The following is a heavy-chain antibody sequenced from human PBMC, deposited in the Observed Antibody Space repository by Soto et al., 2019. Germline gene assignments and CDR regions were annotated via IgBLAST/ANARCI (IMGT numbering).Heavy chain of an antibody. CDR2: IYPGDSDT. V-gene: IGHV5-51*01. Sequence: PGESLKISCKGSGYSFTSYWIGWVRQMPGKGLEWMGIIYPGDSDTRYSPSFQGQVTTSADKSISSAYLQWSSLKASDTAMYYCARQNYPVTVTTNYFDYWGQGTLVTVSS. CDR1: GYSFTSYW. J-gene: IGHJ4*02. CDR3: ARQNYPVTVTTNYFDY. D-gene: IGHD4-17*01.